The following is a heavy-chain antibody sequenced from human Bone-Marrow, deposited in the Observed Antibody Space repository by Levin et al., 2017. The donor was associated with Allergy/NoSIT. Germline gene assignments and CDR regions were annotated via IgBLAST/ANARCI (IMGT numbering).Heavy chain of an antibody. CDR1: GFTLNSYS. D-gene: IGHD3-10*01. CDR2: MSNDGINK. V-gene: IGHV3-30*03. CDR3: ARDKVTGSYSDS. J-gene: IGHJ4*02. Sequence: QAGGSLRLSCVGSGFTLNSYSLHWVRQAPGKGLEWVAVMSNDGINKYYADSVRGRFSVSRDTSKNAVYLQMKSLRPEDTALYYCARDKVTGSYSDSWGQGTLVTVSS.